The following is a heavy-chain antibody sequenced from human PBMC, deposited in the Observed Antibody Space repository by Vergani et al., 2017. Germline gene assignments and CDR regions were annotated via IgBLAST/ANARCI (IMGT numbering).Heavy chain of an antibody. V-gene: IGHV4-34*01. J-gene: IGHJ3*02. D-gene: IGHD3-22*01. CDR2: INHSGST. Sequence: QVQLQQWGAGLLKPSETLSLTCAVYGGSFSGYYWSWIRQPPGKGLEWIGEINHSGSTNYNPSLKSRVTISVDTSKNQFSLKLSSVTAADTAVYYCARTYYYDTSGLNLDIWGQGTMVTVSS. CDR1: GGSFSGYY. CDR3: ARTYYYDTSGLNLDI.